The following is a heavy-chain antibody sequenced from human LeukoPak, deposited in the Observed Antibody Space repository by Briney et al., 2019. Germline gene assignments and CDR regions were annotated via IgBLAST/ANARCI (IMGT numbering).Heavy chain of an antibody. CDR3: ARVAAGYSVNYFDY. D-gene: IGHD4-23*01. CDR1: GFTFSSYA. Sequence: PGRSLRLSCAASGFTFSSYAMHWVRQAPGKGLEWVSYISTGSSTTYYADSVKGRFTISRDNVENSLYLQMNSLRDEDTAVYYCARVAAGYSVNYFDYWGQGTLVTVSS. CDR2: ISTGSSTT. V-gene: IGHV3-48*02. J-gene: IGHJ4*02.